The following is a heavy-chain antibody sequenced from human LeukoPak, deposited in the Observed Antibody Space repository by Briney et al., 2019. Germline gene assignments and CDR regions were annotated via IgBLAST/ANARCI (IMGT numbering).Heavy chain of an antibody. Sequence: ASETLSLTCTVSGGSISSYYWSWIRQPPGKGLEWIGYIYYSGSTNYNPSLKSRVTISVDTSKNQFSLKLSSVTAAETAVYYCASYGSGSYYMGFDYWGQGTLVTVSS. CDR2: IYYSGST. CDR3: ASYGSGSYYMGFDY. CDR1: GGSISSYY. D-gene: IGHD3-10*01. V-gene: IGHV4-59*01. J-gene: IGHJ4*02.